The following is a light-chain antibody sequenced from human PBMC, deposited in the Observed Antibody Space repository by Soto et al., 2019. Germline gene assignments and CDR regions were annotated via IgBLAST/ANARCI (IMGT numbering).Light chain of an antibody. V-gene: IGKV3D-15*01. CDR1: QNIHNH. J-gene: IGKJ1*01. CDR3: QQYNTYPWT. CDR2: DAS. Sequence: EKLMSQSPATLSVSPGERVTLSCSASQNIHNHMSWFLQKPGQAPRLLIYDASNRATGIPARFSGSGSGTDFTLTISRLHPDDFATYYCQQYNTYPWTFGQGTKVDIK.